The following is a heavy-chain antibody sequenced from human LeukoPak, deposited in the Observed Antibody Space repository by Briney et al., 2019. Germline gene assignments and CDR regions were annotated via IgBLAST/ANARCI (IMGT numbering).Heavy chain of an antibody. D-gene: IGHD3-22*01. CDR1: DDSILSRTHD. CDR2: IYYGGST. V-gene: IGHV4-39*07. Sequence: SETLSLTCSVSDDSILSRTHDWAWIRQPPGKGLEWIGTIYYGGSTYYNPSLKSRVTVSLDRSKNQFSLKLNSVTAADTAVYYCRLDSVDYYSFDHWGRGILVTVSS. CDR3: RLDSVDYYSFDH. J-gene: IGHJ4*02.